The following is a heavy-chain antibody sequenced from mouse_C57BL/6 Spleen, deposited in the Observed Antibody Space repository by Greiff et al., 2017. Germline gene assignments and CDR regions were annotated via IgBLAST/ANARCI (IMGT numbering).Heavy chain of an antibody. CDR2: IYPGSGST. D-gene: IGHD6-2*01. J-gene: IGHJ4*01. CDR3: ARWGGSQRGEYYYAMDY. V-gene: IGHV1-55*01. CDR1: GYTFTSYW. Sequence: VQLQQPGAELVKPGASVKMSCKASGYTFTSYWITWVKQRPGQGLEWIGDIYPGSGSTNYNEKFKSKATLTVDTSSSTAYMQLSSLTSEDSAVYYGARWGGSQRGEYYYAMDYWGQGTSVTVSS.